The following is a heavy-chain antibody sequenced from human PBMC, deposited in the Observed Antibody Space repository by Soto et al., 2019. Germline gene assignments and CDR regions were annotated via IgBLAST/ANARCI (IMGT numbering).Heavy chain of an antibody. CDR2: ISGSGGST. CDR3: AKLYDFWSGYSLSRFDY. CDR1: GFTFSSYA. J-gene: IGHJ4*02. D-gene: IGHD3-3*01. V-gene: IGHV3-23*01. Sequence: GGSLRLSCAASGFTFSSYAMSWVRQAPGKGLEWVSAISGSGGSTYYADSVKGRFTISRDNSKNTLYLQMNSLRAEDTAVYYCAKLYDFWSGYSLSRFDYWGQGTLVTVSS.